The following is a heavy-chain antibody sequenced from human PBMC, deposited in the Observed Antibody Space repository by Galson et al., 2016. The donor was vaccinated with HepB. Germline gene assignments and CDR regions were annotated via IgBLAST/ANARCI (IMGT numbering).Heavy chain of an antibody. CDR1: GYTFTSYG. D-gene: IGHD6-19*01. J-gene: IGHJ4*02. CDR2: ITPYSDNT. Sequence: SVKVSCKASGYTFTSYGISWIRQAPGQGLEWMGWITPYSDNTNYAHNLQGRVTMTTDTSTSTAYMELRSLRSDDTAVYYCARAVAPLGLCWDDWGQGTLVTVSS. V-gene: IGHV1-18*01. CDR3: ARAVAPLGLCWDD.